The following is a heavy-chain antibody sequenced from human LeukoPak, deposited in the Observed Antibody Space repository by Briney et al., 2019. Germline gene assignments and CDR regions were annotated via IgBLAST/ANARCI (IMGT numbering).Heavy chain of an antibody. Sequence: PGGSLRLSCAASGFTFSSYAMSWVRQAPGKGLEWVSAISGSGGSTYYADSVKGRFTISRDNSKNTLYLQMNSLRAEDTAVYYCAKPQHPYSGYVLRFPGGAFDIWGQGTMVTVSS. CDR3: AKPQHPYSGYVLRFPGGAFDI. J-gene: IGHJ3*02. V-gene: IGHV3-23*01. CDR1: GFTFSSYA. CDR2: ISGSGGST. D-gene: IGHD5-12*01.